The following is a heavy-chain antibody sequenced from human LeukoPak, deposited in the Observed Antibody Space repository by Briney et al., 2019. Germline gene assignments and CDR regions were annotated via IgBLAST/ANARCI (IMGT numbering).Heavy chain of an antibody. J-gene: IGHJ4*02. Sequence: PGGSLRLSCAASGFTFSTHAMSWVRQAPGKGLEWVSTIGGSGSSTYYADSVKGRFTISRDNSKNALFQQMNSLRAEDTALYYCAKMRGYCSGGSCYSWYFAYWGQGTLVTVSS. CDR2: IGGSGSST. CDR3: AKMRGYCSGGSCYSWYFAY. CDR1: GFTFSTHA. V-gene: IGHV3-23*01. D-gene: IGHD2-15*01.